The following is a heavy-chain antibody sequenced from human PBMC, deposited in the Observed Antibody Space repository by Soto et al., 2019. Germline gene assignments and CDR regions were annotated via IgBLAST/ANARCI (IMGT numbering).Heavy chain of an antibody. CDR3: ASYHLNSYYYGMDV. V-gene: IGHV1-18*01. CDR2: ISAYNGNT. J-gene: IGHJ6*02. CDR1: GNTVPNYA. Sequence: ASVKVSCKASGNTVPNYAIHWVRQAPGQGLEWMGWISAYNGNTNYAQKLQGRVTMTTDTSTSTAYMELRSLRSDDTAVYYCASYHLNSYYYGMDVWGQGTTVTVSS.